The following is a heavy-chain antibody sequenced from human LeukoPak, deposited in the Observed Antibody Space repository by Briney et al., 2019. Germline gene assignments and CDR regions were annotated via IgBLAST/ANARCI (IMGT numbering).Heavy chain of an antibody. Sequence: GGSLRLSCAASGFTFSSYGMHWVRQAPGKGLEWVAVIWYDGSNKYYADSVKGRFTISRDNSKNTLYLQMNSLRAEDTAVYYCAGFYSSSWSDPYYYYGMDVWGQGTTVTVSS. V-gene: IGHV3-33*01. CDR1: GFTFSSYG. CDR3: AGFYSSSWSDPYYYYGMDV. CDR2: IWYDGSNK. D-gene: IGHD6-13*01. J-gene: IGHJ6*02.